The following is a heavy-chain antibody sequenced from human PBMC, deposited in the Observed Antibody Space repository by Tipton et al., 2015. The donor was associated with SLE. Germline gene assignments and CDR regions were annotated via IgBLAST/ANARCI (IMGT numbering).Heavy chain of an antibody. Sequence: TLSLTCTVSGGSISSSSYYWCWIRLPQGKGLEWIGGIYYSGSTNYNPSLKSRVTISVDTSKNQFSLKLSSVTAADTAVYYCARFTIFGVVAGFDYWGQGTLVTVSS. CDR3: ARFTIFGVVAGFDY. CDR2: IYYSGST. V-gene: IGHV4-39*07. D-gene: IGHD3-3*01. J-gene: IGHJ4*02. CDR1: GGSISSSSYY.